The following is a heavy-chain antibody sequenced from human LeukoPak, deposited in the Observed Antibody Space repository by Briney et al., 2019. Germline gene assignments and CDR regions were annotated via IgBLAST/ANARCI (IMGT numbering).Heavy chain of an antibody. CDR2: IGSDGTKQ. Sequence: GGSLRLSCVASGFIFSDHAFHWVRQSPDKGLEWVALIGSDGTKQYYADSVQGRFTVSRENSKNTLFLQMNTVRAGDTAVYFCARQMTSTRLFDSWGQGTLVTVSS. CDR1: GFIFSDHA. D-gene: IGHD5/OR15-5a*01. V-gene: IGHV3-30*04. J-gene: IGHJ4*02. CDR3: ARQMTSTRLFDS.